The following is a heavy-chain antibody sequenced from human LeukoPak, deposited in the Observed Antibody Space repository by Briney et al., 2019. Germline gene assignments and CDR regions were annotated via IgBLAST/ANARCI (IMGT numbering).Heavy chain of an antibody. J-gene: IGHJ3*01. Sequence: GGPLRLSCAASGFAFSTYGMSWVRQAPGKGLEWVSGVSGSGGSTYYAASVKGRFTISRDNSKNTLDLQMNSLRAEDTAVNYCARDPIVPATLRLDAFNVWGHGTLVTVSS. CDR3: ARDPIVPATLRLDAFNV. CDR1: GFAFSTYG. D-gene: IGHD1-26*01. V-gene: IGHV3-23*01. CDR2: VSGSGGST.